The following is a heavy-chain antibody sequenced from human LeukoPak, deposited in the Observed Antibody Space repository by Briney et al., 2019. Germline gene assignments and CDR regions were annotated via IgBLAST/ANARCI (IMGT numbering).Heavy chain of an antibody. CDR3: AKGHYRYCSSTSCYEDGMDV. CDR1: GYTFTSYY. V-gene: IGHV1-2*02. J-gene: IGHJ6*02. Sequence: ASVKVSCKASGYTFTSYYMHWVRQAPGQGLEWMGWINPNSGGTNYAQKFQGRVTMTRDTSISTAYMELSRLRSDDTAVYYCAKGHYRYCSSTSCYEDGMDVWGQGTTVTVSS. D-gene: IGHD2-2*01. CDR2: INPNSGGT.